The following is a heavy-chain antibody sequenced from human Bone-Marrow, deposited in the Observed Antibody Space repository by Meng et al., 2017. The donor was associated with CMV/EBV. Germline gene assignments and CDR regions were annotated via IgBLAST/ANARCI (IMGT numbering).Heavy chain of an antibody. V-gene: IGHV3-66*02. CDR3: ARDFLGYCSSTSCLSGYYYYYGMDV. J-gene: IGHJ6*02. CDR1: GFTVSSNY. D-gene: IGHD2-2*03. Sequence: GESLKISCAASGFTVSSNYMSWVRQAPGKGLEWVSVIYSGGSTYYADSVKGRFTISRDNSKNTLYLQMNSLRAEDTAVYYCARDFLGYCSSTSCLSGYYYYYGMDVWGQGTTVTVSS. CDR2: IYSGGST.